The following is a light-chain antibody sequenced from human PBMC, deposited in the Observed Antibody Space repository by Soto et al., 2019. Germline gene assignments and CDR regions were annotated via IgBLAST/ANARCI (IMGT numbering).Light chain of an antibody. CDR2: TAS. V-gene: IGKV1-5*03. CDR1: QSIRTW. J-gene: IGKJ1*01. CDR3: KKYNSAPLT. Sequence: DIQMTQSPSTLSASVGDRVTITYRASQSIRTWLAWYQQKPGKAHKPLIYTASTLESGVQSRFSGSGSATEFTLTIRSLQPDDVATYYCKKYNSAPLTFGQGTKVDI.